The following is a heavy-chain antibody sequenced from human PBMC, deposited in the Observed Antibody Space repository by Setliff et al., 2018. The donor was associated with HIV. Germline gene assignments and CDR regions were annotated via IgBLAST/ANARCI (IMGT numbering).Heavy chain of an antibody. J-gene: IGHJ5*02. D-gene: IGHD2-15*01. CDR2: ISGRGDSS. CDR1: GFIFSSYA. CDR3: VTCSGGTCFGGWLDP. Sequence: GGSLRLSCAASGFIFSSYAMSWVRQAPGKGLEWISVISGRGDSSYYADSVKGRFTISRDNSRNMLYLQMNSLRVEDTGLYYCVTCSGGTCFGGWLDPWGQGAQVTVSS. V-gene: IGHV3-23*01.